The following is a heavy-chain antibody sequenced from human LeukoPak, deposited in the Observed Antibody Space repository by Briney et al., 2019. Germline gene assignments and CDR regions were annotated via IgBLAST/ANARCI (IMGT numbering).Heavy chain of an antibody. D-gene: IGHD4-17*01. CDR1: GYAFTSYP. J-gene: IGHJ4*02. V-gene: IGHV1-18*01. Sequence: ASVKVSCKASGYAFTSYPISWVRPAPGQGLEWMGWITTYNGNTNYAQKLQGRVTMTTDTSTSTAYMDLRGLRSDDTAVYYCARGYDYGDYVGDFDYWGQGTLVTVSS. CDR3: ARGYDYGDYVGDFDY. CDR2: ITTYNGNT.